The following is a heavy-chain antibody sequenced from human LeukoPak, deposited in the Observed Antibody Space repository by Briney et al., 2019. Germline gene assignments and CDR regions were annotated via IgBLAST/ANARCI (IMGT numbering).Heavy chain of an antibody. D-gene: IGHD3-16*01. CDR1: GFIFSKAW. CDR2: INHNGNVN. J-gene: IGHJ6*02. V-gene: IGHV3-7*03. CDR3: ARGGGLDV. Sequence: PGGSLRLSCAASGFIFSKAWMNWARQAPGKGLEWVASINHNGNVNYYVDSVKGRFTISRDNAKNSLYLQMSNLRAEDTAVYFCARGGGLDVWGQGATVTVSS.